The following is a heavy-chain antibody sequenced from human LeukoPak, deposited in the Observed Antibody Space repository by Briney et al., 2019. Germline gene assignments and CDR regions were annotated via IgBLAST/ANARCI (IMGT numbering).Heavy chain of an antibody. V-gene: IGHV1-46*04. CDR1: GYTFTTYY. CDR2: IHPSSDHT. J-gene: IGHJ5*02. CDR3: ARDPIGSTP. D-gene: IGHD3-10*01. Sequence: GASVKVSCKASGYTFTTYYMHWVRQAPGQGLEWMGMIHPSSDHTNYAQTLQGRVTMTRDTSTSTVYMELTSLRSEDTAVYYCARDPIGSTPWGQGSLVTVSS.